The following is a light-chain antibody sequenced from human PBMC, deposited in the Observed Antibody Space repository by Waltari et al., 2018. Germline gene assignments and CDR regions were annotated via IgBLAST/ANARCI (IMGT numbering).Light chain of an antibody. CDR2: DVT. V-gene: IGLV2-14*03. J-gene: IGLJ2*01. Sequence: QSALTQPASVSGSPEQSPPIPCTGTSSDVGRSTFLPWHQQHPGKAPKLMLYDVTKRPSGVSKRFSGSKSGNTASLTISGLQAEDEADYYCSSYTTAGTLVVFFGGGTKLTVL. CDR1: SSDVGRSTF. CDR3: SSYTTAGTLVVF.